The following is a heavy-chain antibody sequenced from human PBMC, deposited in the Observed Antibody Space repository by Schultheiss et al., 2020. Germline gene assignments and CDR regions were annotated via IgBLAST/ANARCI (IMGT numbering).Heavy chain of an antibody. CDR2: ISSNGGST. CDR1: GFTFSSYA. CDR3: TRGMATALDY. J-gene: IGHJ4*02. Sequence: VGSLRLSCAASGFTFSSYAMHWVRQAPGKGLEYVSAISSNGGSTYYANSVKGRFTISRDNSKNTLYLQMGSLRAEDMAVYYCTRGMATALDYCGQGTLVTISS. D-gene: IGHD5-24*01. V-gene: IGHV3-64*01.